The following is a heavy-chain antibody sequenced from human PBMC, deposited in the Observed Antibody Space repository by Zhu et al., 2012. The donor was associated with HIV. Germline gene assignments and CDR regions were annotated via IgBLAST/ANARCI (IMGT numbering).Heavy chain of an antibody. Sequence: EVQLLESGGGLVQPGGSLRLSCAASGFTFVNYAMSWVRQAPGKGLEWVSAISSDGNIYYADSVKGRFTISRDISKNTLYLQMNSLRAEDTALYYCVKRSVTFDYWGQGSRGHRLL. D-gene: IGHD2-21*02. J-gene: IGHJ4*02. CDR2: ISSDGNI. CDR1: GFTFVNYA. V-gene: IGHV3-23*01. CDR3: VKRSVTFDY.